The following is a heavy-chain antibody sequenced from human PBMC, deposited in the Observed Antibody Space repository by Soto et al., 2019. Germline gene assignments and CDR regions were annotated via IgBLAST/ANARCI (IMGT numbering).Heavy chain of an antibody. Sequence: SETLPLTCTVSGGSISDFYWSWIRHPPGKGLEWIGYIYYSGSTNYNPSLKSRVTISVDTSKNQFSLNLRSMSPADTAVYYCARVGGLAARTFDYWGPGTLVTVSS. CDR1: GGSISDFY. D-gene: IGHD6-6*01. CDR2: IYYSGST. V-gene: IGHV4-59*01. J-gene: IGHJ4*02. CDR3: ARVGGLAARTFDY.